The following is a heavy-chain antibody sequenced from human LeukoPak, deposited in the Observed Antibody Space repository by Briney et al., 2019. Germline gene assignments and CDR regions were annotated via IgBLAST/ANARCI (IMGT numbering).Heavy chain of an antibody. Sequence: SGGSLRLSCAASGFTFSSYGMHWVRQAPGKGLEWVAFIRYDGSNKYYADSVKGRFTISRDNSKNTLYLQMNSLRAEDTAVYYCAKNYDILTGYRYYYYMDVWGKGTTVTISS. CDR1: GFTFSSYG. J-gene: IGHJ6*03. CDR2: IRYDGSNK. V-gene: IGHV3-30*02. CDR3: AKNYDILTGYRYYYYMDV. D-gene: IGHD3-9*01.